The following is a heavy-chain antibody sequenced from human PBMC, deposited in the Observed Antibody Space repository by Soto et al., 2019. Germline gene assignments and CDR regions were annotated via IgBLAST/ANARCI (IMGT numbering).Heavy chain of an antibody. CDR3: ARKSGVNYYDSSGNKGAFDI. D-gene: IGHD3-22*01. V-gene: IGHV4-28*01. Sequence: QVQLQESGPGLVKPSDTLSLTCAVSGYSISSSNWWGWIRQPPGKGLEWIGYIYYSGSTYYNPSLKSRVTMSVETSKNQFFLKLSSVTAVDTAVYYCARKSGVNYYDSSGNKGAFDIWGQGTMVTVSS. CDR2: IYYSGST. CDR1: GYSISSSNW. J-gene: IGHJ3*02.